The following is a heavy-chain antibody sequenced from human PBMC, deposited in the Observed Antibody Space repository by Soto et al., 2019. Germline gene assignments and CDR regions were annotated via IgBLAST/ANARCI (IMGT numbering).Heavy chain of an antibody. CDR3: ATRADIAVAGFFDY. J-gene: IGHJ4*02. Sequence: SETLSLTCSVSGGSISSGYYYWSWIRQPPGKGLDWIGNIYNSGNTNYNPSLKSRVTISVDTSKNELSLKLSSVTAADTAVYFCATRADIAVAGFFDYWGPGTLVTVSS. CDR2: IYNSGNT. D-gene: IGHD6-19*01. V-gene: IGHV4-39*01. CDR1: GGSISSGYYY.